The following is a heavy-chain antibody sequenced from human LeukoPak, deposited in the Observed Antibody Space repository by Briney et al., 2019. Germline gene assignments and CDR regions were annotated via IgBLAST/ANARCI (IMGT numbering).Heavy chain of an antibody. V-gene: IGHV4-4*09. Sequence: SETLSLTCTVSGGSISSYYWGWIRQPPGNGVEWIGLMYPSGSTTYNPSVKSRVSISVDTSKNQVSLTVSSVAAADTAVYCCARLAIPSTLYFDLWGRGTLVSVSS. CDR2: MYPSGST. J-gene: IGHJ2*01. D-gene: IGHD2-21*01. CDR1: GGSISSYY. CDR3: ARLAIPSTLYFDL.